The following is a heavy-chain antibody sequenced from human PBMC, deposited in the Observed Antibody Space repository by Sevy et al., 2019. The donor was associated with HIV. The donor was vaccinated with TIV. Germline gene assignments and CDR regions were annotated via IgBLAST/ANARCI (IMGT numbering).Heavy chain of an antibody. J-gene: IGHJ6*03. D-gene: IGHD3-3*01. CDR1: GFTFSSYA. CDR3: ARDGNFWSGYSLYYYYMDV. V-gene: IGHV3-30-3*01. Sequence: GGSLRLSCAASGFTFSSYAMHWVRQAPGKGLEWVAVISYDGSNKYYADSVKGRFTISRDNSKNTLYLQMNSLRAEDKAVYYCARDGNFWSGYSLYYYYMDVWGKGTTVTVSS. CDR2: ISYDGSNK.